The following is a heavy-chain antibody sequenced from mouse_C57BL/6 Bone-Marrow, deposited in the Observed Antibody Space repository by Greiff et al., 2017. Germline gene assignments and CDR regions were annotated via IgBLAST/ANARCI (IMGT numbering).Heavy chain of an antibody. CDR1: GFNIKDYY. CDR2: IDPEDGET. CDR3: ASEEAYYGNPAY. V-gene: IGHV14-2*01. J-gene: IGHJ3*01. D-gene: IGHD2-10*01. Sequence: EVKLMESGAELVQPGASVKLSCTASGFNIKDYYMHWVKQRTEQGLEWIGRIDPEDGETKYAPKFHGKATITADTSSNTTSLQLSSLTSEDTAVYYCASEEAYYGNPAYWGQGTLVTVSA.